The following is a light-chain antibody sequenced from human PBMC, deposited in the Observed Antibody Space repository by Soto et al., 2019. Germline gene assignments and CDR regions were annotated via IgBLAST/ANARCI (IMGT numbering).Light chain of an antibody. Sequence: EIVLTQSPGTLSLSPGERVTLSCRPSQSVSSSNLAWYQQKPGQAPRLLIYAASSRATGIPDRFSGSGSGTDFTLTISRLEPEDSAVYYCQQYGRSLSVGGGTKVDSK. V-gene: IGKV3-20*01. CDR1: QSVSSSN. CDR2: AAS. J-gene: IGKJ4*01. CDR3: QQYGRSLS.